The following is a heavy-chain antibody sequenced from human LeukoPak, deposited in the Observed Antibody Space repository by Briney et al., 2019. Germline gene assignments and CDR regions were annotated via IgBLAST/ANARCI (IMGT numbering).Heavy chain of an antibody. CDR3: ARDRYCISISCSRSLDY. Sequence: ASVKVSCKASGGTFSSYAISWVRQAPGQGLEWMGGIIPIFGTANYAQKFQGRVTITADESTSTAYMELSSLRSEDTAVYYCARDRYCISISCSRSLDYWGQGTLVTVSS. D-gene: IGHD2-2*01. CDR2: IIPIFGTA. CDR1: GGTFSSYA. J-gene: IGHJ4*02. V-gene: IGHV1-69*01.